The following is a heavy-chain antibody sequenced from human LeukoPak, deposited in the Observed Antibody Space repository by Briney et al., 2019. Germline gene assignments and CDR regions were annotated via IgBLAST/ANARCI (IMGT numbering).Heavy chain of an antibody. CDR1: GYTFTGYN. CDR2: INPNSGGT. J-gene: IGHJ5*02. D-gene: IGHD6-13*01. CDR3: ARAKEGIAAAGTLDP. V-gene: IGHV1-2*02. Sequence: GAAVKVSFKASGYTFTGYNLHRLRQAPGQGLEWMGCINPNSGGTNYAQKFQGRVTMTRDTSIGTAYMELSRLRSDDTAVYYCARAKEGIAAAGTLDPWGQGTLVTVSS.